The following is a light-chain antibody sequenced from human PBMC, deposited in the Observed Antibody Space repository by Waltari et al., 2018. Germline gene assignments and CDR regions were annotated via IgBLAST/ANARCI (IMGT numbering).Light chain of an antibody. Sequence: SYELTQPPSVSVSPGQTARITCSGAALPKQYAYWYQQKPGQAPVLVVYKDSDRPSGIPERFSGSSSGTTVTLTISGVQAEDEADYYCQSADSSGTYVVFGGGTKLTVL. J-gene: IGLJ2*01. CDR3: QSADSSGTYVV. CDR2: KDS. CDR1: ALPKQY. V-gene: IGLV3-25*03.